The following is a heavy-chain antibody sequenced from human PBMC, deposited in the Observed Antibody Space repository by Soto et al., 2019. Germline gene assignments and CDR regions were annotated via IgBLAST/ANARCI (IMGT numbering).Heavy chain of an antibody. D-gene: IGHD6-25*01. Sequence: EVQLMESGGGLVQTGGSLRLSCAASGFTFSAYWMSWVRQAPGKGLEWVANIKQAGSEKYYVDSVNGRFIISRDDAKNSLFLLVNSLRVEDTAVYYCAREKRANGYFDYWGQGTLVTVSS. V-gene: IGHV3-7*01. J-gene: IGHJ4*02. CDR3: AREKRANGYFDY. CDR2: IKQAGSEK. CDR1: GFTFSAYW.